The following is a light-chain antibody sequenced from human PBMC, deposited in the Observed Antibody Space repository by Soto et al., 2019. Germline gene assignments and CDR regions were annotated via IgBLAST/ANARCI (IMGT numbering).Light chain of an antibody. Sequence: QSVLTQPASVSGSPGQSITIPCSGTSSDVGSYNVVSWYQQHPGKAPKLVIYDVSNRPSGVSPRFSGAKSGNTASLTIAGLQAEDEADYYCSSYTRRRTYVFGTGTKVTVL. CDR1: SSDVGSYNV. CDR2: DVS. CDR3: SSYTRRRTYV. J-gene: IGLJ1*01. V-gene: IGLV2-14*03.